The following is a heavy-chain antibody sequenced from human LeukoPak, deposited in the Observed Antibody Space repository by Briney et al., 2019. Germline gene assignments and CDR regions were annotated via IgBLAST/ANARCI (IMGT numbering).Heavy chain of an antibody. CDR2: IYYSGST. CDR3: ARDRFGTTFYYGMDV. D-gene: IGHD1-7*01. Sequence: SETLSLACTVSGGSISSYYWSWIRQPPGKGLEWIGYIYYSGSTNYNPSLKSRVTISVDTSKNQFSLKLSSVTAADTAVYYCARDRFGTTFYYGMDVWGQGTTVTVSS. J-gene: IGHJ6*02. V-gene: IGHV4-59*01. CDR1: GGSISSYY.